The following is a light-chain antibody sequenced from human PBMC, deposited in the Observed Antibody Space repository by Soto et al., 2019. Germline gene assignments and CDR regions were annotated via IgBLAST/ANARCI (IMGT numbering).Light chain of an antibody. CDR3: QQYGSSHPTT. V-gene: IGKV3-20*01. J-gene: IGKJ5*01. CDR2: GTS. CDR1: QSLSSSHLGWY. Sequence: ESGVTQSPGTLSLSPGERATPSCRASQSLSSSHLGWYLAWYQQNPGQTPRLLFYGTSSRATGIPDRFSGRGPGTDLTLPISRLEPEDFAADSCQQYGSSHPTTFGQGTRLEI.